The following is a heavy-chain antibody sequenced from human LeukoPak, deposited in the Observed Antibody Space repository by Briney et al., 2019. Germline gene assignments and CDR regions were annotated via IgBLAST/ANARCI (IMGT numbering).Heavy chain of an antibody. CDR1: GFILSTHG. J-gene: IGHJ5*02. V-gene: IGHV3-33*01. Sequence: PGGSLRLSCAASGFILSTHGMHWVRQAPGKGLEWVAGMWYDGSREDYADSVKGRFTISRDMSKNTLNLQMNSLRVEDTAMFYCARGRAGYCSGGSCYSRGIGKYNWFDPWGQGTLVTVSS. CDR2: MWYDGSRE. D-gene: IGHD2-15*01. CDR3: ARGRAGYCSGGSCYSRGIGKYNWFDP.